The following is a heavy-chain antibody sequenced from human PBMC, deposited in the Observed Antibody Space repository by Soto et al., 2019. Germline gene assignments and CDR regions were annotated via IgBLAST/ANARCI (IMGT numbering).Heavy chain of an antibody. CDR2: VSGRGGSA. V-gene: IGHV3-23*01. CDR3: AKNVDGYNYWGFDY. Sequence: EVQLLESGGGLVQPGGSLRLSCAASGFTFSSYAMSWVRQAPGKGLEWVSGVSGRGGSAYYADSVKGRFTISRDNSKNTLDLQMNSLRAEDTAAYYCAKNVDGYNYWGFDYWGQGTLVTVSS. D-gene: IGHD5-12*01. CDR1: GFTFSSYA. J-gene: IGHJ4*02.